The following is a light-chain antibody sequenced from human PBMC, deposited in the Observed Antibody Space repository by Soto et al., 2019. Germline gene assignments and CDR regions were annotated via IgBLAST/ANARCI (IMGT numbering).Light chain of an antibody. J-gene: IGKJ1*01. Sequence: DIQMTQSPSTLSASVGDRVTITCRASQTISSWLAWYQQKPGKAPRLLIYKASILESGVSSTFSGSGSGTEFTLTISSLQPDDFATYYCQQYSNSWTFGQGTKVEIK. CDR2: KAS. CDR1: QTISSW. CDR3: QQYSNSWT. V-gene: IGKV1-5*03.